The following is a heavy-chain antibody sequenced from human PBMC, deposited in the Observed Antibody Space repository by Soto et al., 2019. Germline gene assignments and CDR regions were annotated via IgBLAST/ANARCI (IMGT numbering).Heavy chain of an antibody. CDR2: INHSGST. V-gene: IGHV4-34*01. J-gene: IGHJ4*02. D-gene: IGHD3-22*01. CDR3: ARAHRRNYYYDSSGYTY. CDR1: GGSFSGYY. Sequence: QVQLQQWGAGLLKPSETLSLTCAVYGGSFSGYYWSWIRQPPGKGLEWIGEINHSGSTNYNPSLKSRVPISVDTSKNQFSLKLSSVTAADTAVYYCARAHRRNYYYDSSGYTYWGQGTLVTVSS.